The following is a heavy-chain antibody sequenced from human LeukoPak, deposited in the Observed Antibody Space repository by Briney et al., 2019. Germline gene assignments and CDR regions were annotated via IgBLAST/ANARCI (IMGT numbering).Heavy chain of an antibody. J-gene: IGHJ4*02. CDR3: ANSISRVQRTGGYYFDY. Sequence: ASVKVSCKASGGTFSSYAISWVRQAPGQGLEWMGWINPNSGGTNYAQKFQGRVAMTRDTSISTAYMELSRLRSDDTAVYYCANSISRVQRTGGYYFDYWGQGTLVTVSS. CDR1: GGTFSSYA. CDR2: INPNSGGT. V-gene: IGHV1-2*02. D-gene: IGHD1-14*01.